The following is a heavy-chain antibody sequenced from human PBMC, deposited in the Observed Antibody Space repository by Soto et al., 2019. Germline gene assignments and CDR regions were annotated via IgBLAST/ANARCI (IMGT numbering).Heavy chain of an antibody. CDR1: GLTFSNAW. CDR2: IKTNAEGGTT. CDR3: ADMRVATSSDC. Sequence: VQLVESGGGLVKPGESLRLSCAASGLTFSNAWMNWVRQAPGKGLEWIGLIKTNAEGGTTEYAAPVKGRFSISREDSKDAVYLQMSRLTTGDAAVYFCADMRVATSSDCWGQGTLVTVSS. V-gene: IGHV3-15*01. D-gene: IGHD5-12*01. J-gene: IGHJ4*02.